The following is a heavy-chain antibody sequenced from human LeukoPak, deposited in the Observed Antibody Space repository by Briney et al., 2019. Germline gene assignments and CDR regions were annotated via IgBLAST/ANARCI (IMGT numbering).Heavy chain of an antibody. D-gene: IGHD6-19*01. J-gene: IGHJ4*02. CDR1: GGTFSSYA. Sequence: SVKVSCKASGGTFSSYAISWVRQAPGQGLEWMGGIIPIFGTANYAQKFQGRVTITADESTSTAYMELSSLRSEDTAVYYCARRYSSGWYEGYYFDYWGQGTLVTVSS. CDR3: ARRYSSGWYEGYYFDY. CDR2: IIPIFGTA. V-gene: IGHV1-69*01.